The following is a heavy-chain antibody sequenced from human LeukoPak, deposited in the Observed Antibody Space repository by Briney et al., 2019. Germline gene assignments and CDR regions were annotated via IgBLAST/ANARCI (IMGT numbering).Heavy chain of an antibody. V-gene: IGHV4/OR15-8*01. Sequence: NWVRQPPGKGLEWIGEIYHSGSTNYNPPLKSRVTISVDKSKNQFSLKLSSVTAADTAVYYCARDLGGGGSYFAFDIWGQGAMVTVSS. J-gene: IGHJ3*02. CDR2: IYHSGST. D-gene: IGHD1-26*01. CDR3: ARDLGGGGSYFAFDI.